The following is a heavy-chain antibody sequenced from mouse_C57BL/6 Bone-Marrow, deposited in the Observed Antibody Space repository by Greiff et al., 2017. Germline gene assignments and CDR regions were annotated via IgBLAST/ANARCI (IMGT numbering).Heavy chain of an antibody. CDR1: GYTFTNYW. D-gene: IGHD2-4*01. V-gene: IGHV1-63*01. Sequence: QVQLQQSGAELVRPGTSVKMSCKASGYTFTNYWIGWAKQRPGHGLEWIGDIYPGGGYTNYNEKFKGKATLTADKSSSTAYMQFSSLTSEDSAIYYCARLYYDCDAYAMDYWGQGTSVTVSS. CDR3: ARLYYDCDAYAMDY. CDR2: IYPGGGYT. J-gene: IGHJ4*01.